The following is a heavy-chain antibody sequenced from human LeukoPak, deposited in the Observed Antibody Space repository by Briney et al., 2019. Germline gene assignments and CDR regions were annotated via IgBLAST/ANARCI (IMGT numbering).Heavy chain of an antibody. D-gene: IGHD6-25*01. Sequence: PGGSLRLSCAASGFTVSSNYMSWVRQAPGKGLEWVSVIYSGGSTYYADSVKGRFTISRDNSKNTLYLQMNTLRAEDTAVYYWATEKPAAIDSSSSGMDVGGQGTTVTVSS. CDR2: IYSGGST. V-gene: IGHV3-53*01. J-gene: IGHJ6*02. CDR3: ATEKPAAIDSSSSGMDV. CDR1: GFTVSSNY.